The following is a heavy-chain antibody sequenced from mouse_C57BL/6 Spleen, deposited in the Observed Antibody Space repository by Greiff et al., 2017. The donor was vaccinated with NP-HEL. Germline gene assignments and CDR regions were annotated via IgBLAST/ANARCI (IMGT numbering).Heavy chain of an antibody. CDR3: ARNSLYYYGSSPHGYFDY. J-gene: IGHJ2*01. CDR1: GYSFTGYY. D-gene: IGHD1-1*01. CDR2: INPSTGGT. V-gene: IGHV1-42*01. Sequence: EVQLQQSGPELVKPGASVKISCKASGYSFTGYYMNWVKQSPEKSLEWIGEINPSTGGTTYNQKFKAKATLTVDKSSSTAYMQLKSLTSEDSAVYYCARNSLYYYGSSPHGYFDYWGQGTTLTVSS.